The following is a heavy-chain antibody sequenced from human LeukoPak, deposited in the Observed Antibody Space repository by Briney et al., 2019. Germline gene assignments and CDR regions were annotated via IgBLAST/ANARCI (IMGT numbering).Heavy chain of an antibody. D-gene: IGHD4-23*01. Sequence: GGSLRLSCTASGFTFGDYAMSWFRQAPGKGLEWVSSISGSGSGGSTYYADSVKGRFTISRDNSKNTLYLQMNSLRAEDTAVYYCAKAHLTYGGKKMDYWGQGTLVTVSS. CDR1: GFTFGDYA. CDR3: AKAHLTYGGKKMDY. V-gene: IGHV3-23*01. J-gene: IGHJ4*02. CDR2: ISGSGSGGST.